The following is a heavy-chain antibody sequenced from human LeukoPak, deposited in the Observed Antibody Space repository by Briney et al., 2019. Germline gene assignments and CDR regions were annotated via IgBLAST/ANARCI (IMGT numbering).Heavy chain of an antibody. CDR2: ISYHGSNK. D-gene: IGHD3/OR15-3a*01. CDR1: GFTFSSY. Sequence: GGSLRLSCAASGFTFSSYLHWVRQAPGKGLEWLTLISYHGSNKDYTDSVKGRFTISRDNSKNTVFLQMNSLRTEDTAIYFCARSPERLGQGYLDSWGQGTLVTVSS. J-gene: IGHJ4*02. CDR3: ARSPERLGQGYLDS. V-gene: IGHV3-30*03.